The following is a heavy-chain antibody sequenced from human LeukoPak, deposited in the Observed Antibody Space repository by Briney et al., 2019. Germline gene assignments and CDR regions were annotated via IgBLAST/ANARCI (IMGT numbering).Heavy chain of an antibody. CDR1: GYTFTSYS. CDR3: ATNYYGSGTYYRPLLFSFVY. CDR2: INPFGGST. V-gene: IGHV1-46*01. J-gene: IGHJ4*02. Sequence: ASVKVSCKASGYTFTSYSIHWVRQAPGQGLEWMGIINPFGGSTSYAQIFQGRVTMTRDTSTSTVYMELSSLRSEDTAVYYCATNYYGSGTYYRPLLFSFVYWGQGAMVTVSS. D-gene: IGHD3-10*01.